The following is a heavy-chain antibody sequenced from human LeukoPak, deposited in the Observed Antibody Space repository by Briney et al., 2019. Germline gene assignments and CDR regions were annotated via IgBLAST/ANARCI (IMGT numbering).Heavy chain of an antibody. CDR2: INGDGIAI. CDR1: GFSFSSHW. Sequence: ESLRLSCAGSGFSFSSHWLHWVRQVPGKGLGWVARINGDGIAINYADSVKGRFTISRHNSKNTLYLQMNSLRAEDTAVYYCARVMDSSGWYYFDYWGQGTLVTVSS. D-gene: IGHD6-19*01. V-gene: IGHV3-74*01. CDR3: ARVMDSSGWYYFDY. J-gene: IGHJ4*02.